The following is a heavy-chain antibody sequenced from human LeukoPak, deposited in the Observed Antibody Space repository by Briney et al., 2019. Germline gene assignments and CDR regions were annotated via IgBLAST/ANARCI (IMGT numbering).Heavy chain of an antibody. CDR1: GYTFTGYY. D-gene: IGHD6-19*01. J-gene: IGHJ6*03. Sequence: ASVKVSCKASGYTFTGYYMHSVRQAPGQGLEWMGWINPNSGGTNYAQKFQGRVTMTSDTSISTAYMELSRLRSDDTAVYYCALYSSSSYYMDVWGKGTTVTVSS. V-gene: IGHV1-2*02. CDR2: INPNSGGT. CDR3: ALYSSSSYYMDV.